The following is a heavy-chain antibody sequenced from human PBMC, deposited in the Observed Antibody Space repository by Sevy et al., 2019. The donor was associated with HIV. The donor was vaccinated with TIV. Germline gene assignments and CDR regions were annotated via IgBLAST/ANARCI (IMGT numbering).Heavy chain of an antibody. V-gene: IGHV4-61*01. J-gene: IGHJ6*02. CDR1: GASASSANDF. CDR3: ARDQYYDSSTGLHAMDV. CDR2: IYYFGST. D-gene: IGHD3-9*01. Sequence: SETLSLTCSVSGASASSANDFWTWIRQPPGKGLEWIGNIYYFGSTNYNPSLKSRVTISLDMSKTQFSLKLSSVTAADTAVYYCARDQYYDSSTGLHAMDVWGQGTTVTVSS.